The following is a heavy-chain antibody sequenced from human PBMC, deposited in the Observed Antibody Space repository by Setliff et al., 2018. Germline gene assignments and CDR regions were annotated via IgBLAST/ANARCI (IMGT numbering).Heavy chain of an antibody. J-gene: IGHJ3*02. V-gene: IGHV1-24*01. CDR1: GYRLIEVS. D-gene: IGHD2-21*02. CDR2: FDPEDEET. Sequence: ASVKVSCKVSGYRLIEVSMHWVRQAPGKGLEWMGGFDPEDEETIYAQKFQGRVTMTEDTSTDTAYMELSSLRSEDTAVYYCARGGERHIVVVTAHDAFDIWGQGTMVTVSS. CDR3: ARGGERHIVVVTAHDAFDI.